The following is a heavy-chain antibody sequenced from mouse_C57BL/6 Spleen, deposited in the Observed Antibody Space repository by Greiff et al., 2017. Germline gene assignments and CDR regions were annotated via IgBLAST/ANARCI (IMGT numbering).Heavy chain of an antibody. CDR2: INPTHGGT. J-gene: IGHJ4*01. D-gene: IGHD1-1*01. CDR3: ARAGYYGRIGAMDY. Sequence: VQLQQSGPELVKPGASVTISCKASGYTFTDYYMNWVKQSHGQSLEWIGDINPTHGGTSYNQKFKGQATLTVDKSSSTAYMELRSLTSEDSAGYYCARAGYYGRIGAMDYWGQGTSVTVSA. V-gene: IGHV1-26*01. CDR1: GYTFTDYY.